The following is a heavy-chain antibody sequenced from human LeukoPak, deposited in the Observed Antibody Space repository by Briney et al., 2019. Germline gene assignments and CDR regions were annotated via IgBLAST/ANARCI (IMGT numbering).Heavy chain of an antibody. J-gene: IGHJ6*03. CDR1: GGFISSYY. CDR2: IYYSGST. V-gene: IGHV4-59*01. Sequence: SETLSLTCTVSGGFISSYYWSWIRRPPGKGLEWIGYIYYSGSTNYNPSLKSRVTISVDTSKNQFSLKLSSVTAADTAVYYCARESYYYYMDVWGKGTTVTISS. CDR3: ARESYYYYMDV.